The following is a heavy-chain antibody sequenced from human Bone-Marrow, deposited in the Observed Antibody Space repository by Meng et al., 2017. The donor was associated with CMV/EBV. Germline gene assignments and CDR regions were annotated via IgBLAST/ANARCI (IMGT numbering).Heavy chain of an antibody. CDR1: SISSSSYY. Sequence: SISSSSYYWGWIRQPPGKGLEWIGSIYYSGSTYYNPSLKSRVTISVDTSKNQFSLKLSSVTAADTAVYYCAREGYGDLYYYYGMDVWGQGTTVTVSS. CDR3: AREGYGDLYYYYGMDV. CDR2: IYYSGST. J-gene: IGHJ6*02. V-gene: IGHV4-39*07. D-gene: IGHD4-17*01.